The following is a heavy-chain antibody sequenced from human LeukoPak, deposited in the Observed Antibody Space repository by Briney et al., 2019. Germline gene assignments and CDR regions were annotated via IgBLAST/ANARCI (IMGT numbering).Heavy chain of an antibody. V-gene: IGHV4-34*01. Sequence: SETLSLTCAVYGGSFSGYYWSWIRQPPGKGLEWIGEINHSGSTNYNPSLKSRVTISADTSKNQFSLKLSSVTAADTAVYYCARIDITMVRGAAKAGMDVWGKGTTVTVSS. CDR3: ARIDITMVRGAAKAGMDV. CDR1: GGSFSGYY. J-gene: IGHJ6*04. CDR2: INHSGST. D-gene: IGHD3-10*01.